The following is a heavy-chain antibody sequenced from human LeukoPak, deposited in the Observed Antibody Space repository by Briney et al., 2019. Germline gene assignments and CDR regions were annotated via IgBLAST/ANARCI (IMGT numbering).Heavy chain of an antibody. Sequence: SETLSLTCTASDDSIKNYFWTWIRQSPGKGLEWIGYVFYSGSTSYNPSLRSRLTMSVDTSKSQFSLNLKSVTAADTAVYYCARGTRRYYDGSGYYYGEFDYWGQGILVTVSS. J-gene: IGHJ4*02. V-gene: IGHV4-59*01. CDR2: VFYSGST. CDR1: DDSIKNYF. CDR3: ARGTRRYYDGSGYYYGEFDY. D-gene: IGHD3-22*01.